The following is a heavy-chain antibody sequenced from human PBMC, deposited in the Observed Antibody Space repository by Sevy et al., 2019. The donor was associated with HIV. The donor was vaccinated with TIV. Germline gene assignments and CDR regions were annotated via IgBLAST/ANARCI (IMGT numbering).Heavy chain of an antibody. D-gene: IGHD3-16*01. J-gene: IGHJ4*02. Sequence: GGSLRLSCAASGFTFSADWMNWVRQAPGKGLEWVANIKSDGSDKHYVDSVEGRFTISRDNAKNSLYLQMNSLRVEDTAVYYCAQEVFGRSDSWGQGTLVTVSS. CDR3: AQEVFGRSDS. CDR1: GFTFSADW. V-gene: IGHV3-7*01. CDR2: IKSDGSDK.